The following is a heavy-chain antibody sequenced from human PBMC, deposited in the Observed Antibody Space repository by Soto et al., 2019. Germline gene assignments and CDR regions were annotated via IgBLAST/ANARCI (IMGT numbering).Heavy chain of an antibody. D-gene: IGHD1-1*01. J-gene: IGHJ4*02. CDR3: ARCNNDLYNWNDFFDY. V-gene: IGHV1-2*04. CDR2: INPNSGGT. CDR1: GCTCTGYY. Sequence: ASVKIACKASGCTCTGYYMHWVRQAPGQGLEWMGWINPNSGGTNYAQKFQGWVTMTRDTSISTAYMELSRLRSDDTAVYYCARCNNDLYNWNDFFDYWGQGTLVTVSS.